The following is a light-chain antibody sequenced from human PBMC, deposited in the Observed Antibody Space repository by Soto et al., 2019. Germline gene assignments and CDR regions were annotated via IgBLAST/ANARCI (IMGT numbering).Light chain of an antibody. Sequence: QSVLTQLPSVSAAPGQRVTISCSGSNSNIGTNYVSWYQQLPGTAPKLLIYDNNKRPSGIPDRFSGSKSDTSATLAFTGLQTVDEADYYCGTWDSRLSAVVFGGGTKLTVL. CDR2: DNN. CDR1: NSNIGTNY. CDR3: GTWDSRLSAVV. V-gene: IGLV1-51*01. J-gene: IGLJ2*01.